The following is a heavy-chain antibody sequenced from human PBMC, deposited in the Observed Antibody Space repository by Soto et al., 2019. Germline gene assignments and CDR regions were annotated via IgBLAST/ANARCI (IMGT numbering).Heavy chain of an antibody. D-gene: IGHD2-2*01. J-gene: IGHJ4*02. CDR2: ISYDGSNK. Sequence: QVQLVESGGGVVQPGRSLRLSCAASGFTFSSYAMHWVRQAPGKGLEWVAVISYDGSNKYYADSVKGQFTISRDNSKNTLYLQMNSLRAEDTAVYYCARAGSTSCFDYWGQGTLVTVSS. V-gene: IGHV3-30-3*01. CDR3: ARAGSTSCFDY. CDR1: GFTFSSYA.